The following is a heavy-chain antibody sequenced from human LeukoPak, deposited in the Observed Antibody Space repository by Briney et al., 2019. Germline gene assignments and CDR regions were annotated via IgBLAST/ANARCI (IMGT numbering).Heavy chain of an antibody. J-gene: IGHJ5*02. V-gene: IGHV5-10-1*01. CDR3: ARQPEGTWFDP. D-gene: IGHD1-1*01. Sequence: GESLKISGKGSGYSFTSNWISWVRQMPGKGLEWMGRIDPSDSYTNYSPSFQGHVTISADKSISTAYLQWSSLKASDTAMYYCARQPEGTWFDPWGQGALVTVSS. CDR2: IDPSDSYT. CDR1: GYSFTSNW.